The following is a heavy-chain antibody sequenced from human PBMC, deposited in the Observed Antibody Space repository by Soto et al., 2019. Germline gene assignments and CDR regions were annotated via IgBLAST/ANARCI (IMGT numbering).Heavy chain of an antibody. Sequence: TSETLSLTCTVSGGSISSYYWSWIRQPPGKGLERIGYVHDSWGSHYNPSLKSRVAISLDTSKSQFSLKLTSVTATDTAVYYCARHEPKVLDFARPYFDYWGQGTLVTVSS. CDR2: VHDSWGS. D-gene: IGHD2-15*01. CDR3: ARHEPKVLDFARPYFDY. V-gene: IGHV4-59*08. J-gene: IGHJ4*02. CDR1: GGSISSYY.